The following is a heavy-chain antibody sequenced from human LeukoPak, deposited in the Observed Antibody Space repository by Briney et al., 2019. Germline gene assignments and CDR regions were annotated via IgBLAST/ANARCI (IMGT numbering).Heavy chain of an antibody. J-gene: IGHJ4*02. CDR1: GFNFNHHW. D-gene: IGHD7-27*01. CDR2: IKQDGSEK. V-gene: IGHV3-7*01. CDR3: VRDGDDY. Sequence: GGSLRLSCAASGFNFNHHWMSWVRQTPGKGLEWVANIKQDGSEKYYVDSVKGRFTISRDNAKNSLYLQMNSLRAEDTAVYHCVRDGDDYWGQGTLVTVSS.